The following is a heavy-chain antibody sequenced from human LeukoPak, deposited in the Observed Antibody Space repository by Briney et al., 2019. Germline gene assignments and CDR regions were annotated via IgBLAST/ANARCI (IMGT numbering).Heavy chain of an antibody. CDR1: GFTFSSYA. J-gene: IGHJ5*02. Sequence: PGGSLRLSCAASGFTFSSYAMSWVRQAPGKGLEWVSGISWNSGSIGYADSVKGRFTISRDNAKNSLYLQMNSLRAEDMALYYCAKASGSGSFSDWFDPWGQGTLVTVSS. D-gene: IGHD3-10*01. CDR3: AKASGSGSFSDWFDP. V-gene: IGHV3-9*03. CDR2: ISWNSGSI.